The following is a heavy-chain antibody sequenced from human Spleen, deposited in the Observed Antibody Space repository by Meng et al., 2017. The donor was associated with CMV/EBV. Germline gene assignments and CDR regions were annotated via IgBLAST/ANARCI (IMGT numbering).Heavy chain of an antibody. CDR2: IYSGGST. CDR1: TFTVSTYY. J-gene: IGHJ6*02. CDR3: ARDSPATNYGMDV. V-gene: IGHV3-53*01. Sequence: GESLKISCAASTFTVSTYYMSWVRQAPGKGLECVSVIYSGGSTYYADSVKGRFAISRDNSKNTVYLQMNSLRAEDTAVYYCARDSPATNYGMDVWGQGTTVTVSS. D-gene: IGHD1-26*01.